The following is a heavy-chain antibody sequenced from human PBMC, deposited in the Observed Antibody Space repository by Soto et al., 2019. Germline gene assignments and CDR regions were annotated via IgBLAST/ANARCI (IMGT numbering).Heavy chain of an antibody. Sequence: QMQLVESEGGVVQPGRSLRLSCAASGFTFSSYGMHWVRQAPGKGLEWVAVISYDGSNKYYADSVKGRFTISRDNSKNTLYLQMNSLRAEDTAVYYCAKRVDKDSYGYVADYWGQGTLVTVSS. CDR1: GFTFSSYG. CDR2: ISYDGSNK. V-gene: IGHV3-30*18. J-gene: IGHJ4*02. D-gene: IGHD5-18*01. CDR3: AKRVDKDSYGYVADY.